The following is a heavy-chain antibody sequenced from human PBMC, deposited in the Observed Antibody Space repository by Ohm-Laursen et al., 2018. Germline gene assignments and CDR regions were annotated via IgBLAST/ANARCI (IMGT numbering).Heavy chain of an antibody. V-gene: IGHV3-9*01. J-gene: IGHJ4*02. CDR3: AKDIGYSYGYYFDY. Sequence: SLRLSCAASGFTFDDYAMNWVRHAPGKGLEWVSGISWNSGSIGYADSVKGRFTISRDNAKNSLYLQMNSLRAEDAALYYCAKDIGYSYGYYFDYWGQGTLVTVSS. CDR2: ISWNSGSI. D-gene: IGHD5-18*01. CDR1: GFTFDDYA.